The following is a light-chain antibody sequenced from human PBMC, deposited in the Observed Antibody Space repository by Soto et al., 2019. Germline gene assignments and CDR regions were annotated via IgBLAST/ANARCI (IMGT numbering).Light chain of an antibody. J-gene: IGKJ2*01. CDR3: LQHNSYPYT. Sequence: DIQMTQSPSSLSASVGDRVTIICRASQDIRNNLGWFQQKPGKAPKRLIYAAYSLESGVPSRFSGNGSGTEFTRTISSLQPEDFATYYCLQHNSYPYTFGQGTKLEIK. CDR1: QDIRNN. CDR2: AAY. V-gene: IGKV1-17*01.